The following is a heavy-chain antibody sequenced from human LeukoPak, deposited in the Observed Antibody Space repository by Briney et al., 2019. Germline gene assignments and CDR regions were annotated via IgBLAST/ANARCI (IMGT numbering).Heavy chain of an antibody. Sequence: GRSLRLSCAASGFTFSSYAMHWVRQAPGKGLEWVAVISYDGSNKYYADSVKGRFTISRDNSMNTLYLQMNSLRAEDTAVYYCARGRIGYCTNGVCYTAHAFDYWGQGTLVTVSS. D-gene: IGHD2-8*01. CDR2: ISYDGSNK. V-gene: IGHV3-30-3*01. J-gene: IGHJ4*02. CDR3: ARGRIGYCTNGVCYTAHAFDY. CDR1: GFTFSSYA.